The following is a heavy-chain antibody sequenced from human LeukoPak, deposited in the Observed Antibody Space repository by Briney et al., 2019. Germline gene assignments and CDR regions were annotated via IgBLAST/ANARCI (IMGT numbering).Heavy chain of an antibody. CDR2: IKEDGSEK. V-gene: IGHV3-7*01. CDR1: GFTFSSYC. D-gene: IGHD5-18*01. J-gene: IGHJ5*02. Sequence: GGSLRLSCAASGFTFSSYCMSWVRQAPGKGLEWVATIKEDGSEKYYVDSVRGRFTLSRDNAENSLYLQMNSLRAEDAAVYYCARTAASWFDPWGQGTLVTVSS. CDR3: ARTAASWFDP.